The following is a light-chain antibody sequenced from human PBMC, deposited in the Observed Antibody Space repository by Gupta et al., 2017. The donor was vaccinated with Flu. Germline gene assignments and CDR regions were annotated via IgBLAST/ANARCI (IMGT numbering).Light chain of an antibody. CDR1: KLGDKY. CDR2: QDS. V-gene: IGLV3-1*01. CDR3: QAWDSSTDVV. J-gene: IGLJ2*01. Sequence: SYELTQPPSVSVSPGQTASITCSGDKLGDKYACWYQQKPGQSPVLVIYQDSKRPSGIPERCSGSNSGNTATLTISGTQAMDEADYYCQAWDSSTDVVFGGGTKLTVL.